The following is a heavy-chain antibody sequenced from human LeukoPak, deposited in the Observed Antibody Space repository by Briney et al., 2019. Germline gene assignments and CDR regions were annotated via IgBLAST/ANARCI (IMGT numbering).Heavy chain of an antibody. V-gene: IGHV3-53*01. CDR1: GFTVSNDY. CDR3: ARDPTGDLDD. Sequence: GGSLRLSCAASGFTVSNDYMSWVRQAPGKGLEWVSVIYSGGSTYYADSVKGRFTISRDNSKNTLYLQMNSLRAEDTAVYYCARDPTGDLDDWGQGTLVTVSS. D-gene: IGHD7-27*01. J-gene: IGHJ4*02. CDR2: IYSGGST.